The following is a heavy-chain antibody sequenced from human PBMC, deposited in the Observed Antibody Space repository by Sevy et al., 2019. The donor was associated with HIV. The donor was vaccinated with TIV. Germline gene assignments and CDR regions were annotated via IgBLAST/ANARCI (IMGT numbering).Heavy chain of an antibody. CDR2: ISVYNGKI. J-gene: IGHJ5*02. V-gene: IGHV1-18*01. CDR3: ARRGAFDFDTSGFLSP. D-gene: IGHD3-22*01. Sequence: ASVKVSCKASGYTLTCFGISWVRQAPGQGLEWVGWISVYNGKINYAQNFQGRVTMTTDTSTRTAYMELKSLRSDDTAVYYCARRGAFDFDTSGFLSPWGQGTLVTVSS. CDR1: GYTLTCFG.